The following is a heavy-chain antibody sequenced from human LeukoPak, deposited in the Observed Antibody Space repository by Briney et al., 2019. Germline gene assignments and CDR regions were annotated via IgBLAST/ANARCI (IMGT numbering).Heavy chain of an antibody. D-gene: IGHD5-18*01. CDR3: ARGRGYSYGTRDNWFDP. Sequence: SETLSLTCAVYGGSFSGYYWSWIRQPPGKGLEWIGEINHSGSTNYNPSLKSRATISVDTSKNQFSLKLSSVTAADTAVYYCARGRGYSYGTRDNWFDPWGQGTLVTVSS. CDR1: GGSFSGYY. J-gene: IGHJ5*02. CDR2: INHSGST. V-gene: IGHV4-34*01.